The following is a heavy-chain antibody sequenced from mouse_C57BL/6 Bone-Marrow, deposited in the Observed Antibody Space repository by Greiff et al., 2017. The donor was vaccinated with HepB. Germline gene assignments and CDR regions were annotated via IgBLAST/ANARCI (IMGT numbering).Heavy chain of an antibody. J-gene: IGHJ2*01. V-gene: IGHV1-26*01. CDR2: INPNNGGT. Sequence: EVQLQQSGPELVKPGASVKISCKASGYTFTDYYMNWVKQSHGKSLEWIGDINPNNGGTSYNQKFKGKATLTVDKSSSTAYMELRSLTSEDSAVYYCARGGYYGSRPDYWGQGTTLTVSS. CDR1: GYTFTDYY. D-gene: IGHD1-1*01. CDR3: ARGGYYGSRPDY.